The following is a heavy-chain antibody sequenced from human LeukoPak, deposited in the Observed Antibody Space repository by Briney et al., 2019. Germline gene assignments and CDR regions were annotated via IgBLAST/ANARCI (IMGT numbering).Heavy chain of an antibody. V-gene: IGHV4-39*07. D-gene: IGHD3-9*01. CDR2: IYYSGST. Sequence: SETLSLTCTVSGGSISSSTYYWGWIRQPPGKGLEWIGSIYYSGSTYYNPSLKSRVTISVDTSKNQFSLKLSSVTAADTAVYYCARSPYDILTGYYDYWGQGTLVTVSS. CDR1: GGSISSSTYY. CDR3: ARSPYDILTGYYDY. J-gene: IGHJ4*02.